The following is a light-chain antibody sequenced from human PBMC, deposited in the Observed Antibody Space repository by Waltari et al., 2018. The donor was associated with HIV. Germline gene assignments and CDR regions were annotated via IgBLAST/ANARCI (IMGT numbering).Light chain of an antibody. CDR2: EGY. CDR1: LQSKY. V-gene: IGLV3-10*01. CDR3: YSTDSSGKGV. J-gene: IGLJ3*02. Sequence: YKLPQPPSVSVSPGQTARITCSGVLQSKYPFWYQQKSGQAPVVVIYEGYKRPSGIPERFSGSRSGAMAILTISGAQVEDEGDYYCYSTDSSGKGVCGGGTKLTVL.